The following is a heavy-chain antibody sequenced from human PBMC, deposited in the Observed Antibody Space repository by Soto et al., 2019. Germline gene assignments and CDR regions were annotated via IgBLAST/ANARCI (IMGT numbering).Heavy chain of an antibody. D-gene: IGHD3-3*01. CDR2: ISYDGSNK. CDR3: ARARLRFLEWLDFDY. V-gene: IGHV3-30-3*01. Sequence: PGGSLRLSCAASGFTFSSYAMHWVRQAPGKGLEWVAVISYDGSNKYYADSVKGRFTISRDNSKNTLYLQMNSLRAEDTAVYYCARARLRFLEWLDFDYWGQGTLVTVSS. CDR1: GFTFSSYA. J-gene: IGHJ4*02.